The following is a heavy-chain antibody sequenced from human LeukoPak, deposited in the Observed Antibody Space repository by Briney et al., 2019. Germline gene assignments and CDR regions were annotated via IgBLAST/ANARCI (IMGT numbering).Heavy chain of an antibody. CDR2: INPNSGVT. V-gene: IGHV1-2*02. J-gene: IGHJ4*02. CDR1: GYIFTGYY. D-gene: IGHD3-22*01. Sequence: GASVKVSCKASGYIFTGYYMHWVRQAPGQGLEWMGWINPNSGVTKYAQKFQGRVTMTRDTSISTAYMELTRLRSDDTAVYYCARDYWDDSSGAEDYWGQGTLVTVSS. CDR3: ARDYWDDSSGAEDY.